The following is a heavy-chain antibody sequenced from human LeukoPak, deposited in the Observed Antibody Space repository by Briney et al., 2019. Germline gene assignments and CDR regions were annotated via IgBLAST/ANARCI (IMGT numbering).Heavy chain of an antibody. D-gene: IGHD3-22*01. J-gene: IGHJ4*02. V-gene: IGHV4-4*02. CDR1: GASLNNDEW. CDR3: ASDYDSSGYLVR. CDR2: IYHSGST. Sequence: SETLSLTCAVSGASLNNDEWWNWVRQPPGKGLEWIGEIYHSGSTNYNPSLKSRVTISVDKSKNQFSLKLSSVTAADTAVYYCASDYDSSGYLVRWGQGTLVTVSS.